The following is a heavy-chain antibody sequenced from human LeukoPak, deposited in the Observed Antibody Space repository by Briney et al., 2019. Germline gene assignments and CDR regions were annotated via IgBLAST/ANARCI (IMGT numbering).Heavy chain of an antibody. CDR2: INPSGGST. D-gene: IGHD3-10*01. CDR1: GYTFTSYY. J-gene: IGHJ4*02. V-gene: IGHV1-46*01. CDR3: ARGKGTMVRGVPNLIDY. Sequence: ASVKVSCRASGYTFTSYYMHWVRQAPGQGLEWMGIINPSGGSTSYAQKFQGRVTMTRDTSTSTVYMELSSLRSEDTAVYYCARGKGTMVRGVPNLIDYWGQGTLVTVSS.